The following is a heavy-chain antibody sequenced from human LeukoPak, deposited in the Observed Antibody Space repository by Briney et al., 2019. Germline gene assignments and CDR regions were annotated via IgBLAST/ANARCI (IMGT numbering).Heavy chain of an antibody. Sequence: GSLRLSCAASGFTFSSYAMHWVRQAPGKGLEWVAVISYDGSNKYYADSVKGRFTISRDNSKNTLYLQMNSLRAEDTAVYYCARARYHLWAFDIWGQGTMVTVSS. CDR2: ISYDGSNK. V-gene: IGHV3-30-3*01. CDR1: GFTFSSYA. CDR3: ARARYHLWAFDI. J-gene: IGHJ3*02. D-gene: IGHD1-14*01.